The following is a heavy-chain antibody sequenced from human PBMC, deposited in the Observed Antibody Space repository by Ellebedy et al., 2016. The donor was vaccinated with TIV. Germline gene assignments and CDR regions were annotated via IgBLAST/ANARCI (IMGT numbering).Heavy chain of an antibody. Sequence: GESLKISCAASGFTFSRHGMHWVRQAPGKGLEWVAIIWYDGSNKFNADSVKGRFTISRDNSNNTLFLQMDSLRAEETAVYYCARSPYAYGKWYFDYWGQGILVTVSS. CDR1: GFTFSRHG. CDR2: IWYDGSNK. J-gene: IGHJ4*02. V-gene: IGHV3-33*01. D-gene: IGHD3-16*01. CDR3: ARSPYAYGKWYFDY.